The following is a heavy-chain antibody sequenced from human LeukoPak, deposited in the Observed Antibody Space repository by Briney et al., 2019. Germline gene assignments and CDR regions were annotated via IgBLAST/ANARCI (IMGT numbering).Heavy chain of an antibody. Sequence: SGTLSLTCAVSGGSISSGGYSWSWIRQPPGKGLEWIGYIYHSGSTYYNPSLKGRVTISVDRSKNQFSLKLSSVTAADTAVYYCARQNYYDSSPPDYWGQGTLVTVSS. J-gene: IGHJ4*02. CDR1: GGSISSGGYS. D-gene: IGHD3-22*01. CDR3: ARQNYYDSSPPDY. CDR2: IYHSGST. V-gene: IGHV4-30-2*01.